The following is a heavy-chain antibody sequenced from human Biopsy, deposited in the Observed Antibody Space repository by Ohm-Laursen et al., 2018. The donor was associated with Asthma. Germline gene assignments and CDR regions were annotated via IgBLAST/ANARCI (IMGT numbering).Heavy chain of an antibody. CDR3: ARDALHDNSAYIGDVFDF. D-gene: IGHD3-22*01. Sequence: ASVKVSCKASGYSFTDYHLHWVRQAPGQGLEWMGRITPTSGGTTYAQKFQGRVTMTRDRSISTAYMELNRLRSDDTAVYYCARDALHDNSAYIGDVFDFWGQGTMVTVPS. CDR1: GYSFTDYH. CDR2: ITPTSGGT. J-gene: IGHJ3*01. V-gene: IGHV1-2*06.